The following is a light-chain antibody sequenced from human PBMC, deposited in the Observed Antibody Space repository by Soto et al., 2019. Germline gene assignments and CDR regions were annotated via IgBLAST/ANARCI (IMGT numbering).Light chain of an antibody. V-gene: IGKV1-27*01. J-gene: IGKJ1*01. CDR2: ASS. CDR3: KRYNSAPWA. CDR1: QGISNY. Sequence: DIQMTQSPSSLSASVGDRVTITCRASQGISNYLAWYQQKPGKVPKLLSYASSTLQSGVPSRFSGSGSGTDFTLTISSLQPEDVATYYCKRYNSAPWAFGQGTKVEIK.